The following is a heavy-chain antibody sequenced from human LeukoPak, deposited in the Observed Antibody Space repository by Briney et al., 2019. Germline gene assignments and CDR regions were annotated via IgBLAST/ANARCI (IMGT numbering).Heavy chain of an antibody. D-gene: IGHD3-10*01. Sequence: ASVKVSCKASGYTFTSYAMHWVRQAPGQSLDRRGWINAGNGNTKYSQEFQGRVTMTEDTSTDTVYMELSSLRSEDTAVYYCATDPNYYGSGSLDYWGQGTLVTVSS. CDR1: GYTFTSYA. CDR3: ATDPNYYGSGSLDY. CDR2: INAGNGNT. V-gene: IGHV1-3*03. J-gene: IGHJ4*02.